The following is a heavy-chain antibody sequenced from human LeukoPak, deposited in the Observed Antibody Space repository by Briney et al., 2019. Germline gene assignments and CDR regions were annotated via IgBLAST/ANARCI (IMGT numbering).Heavy chain of an antibody. CDR3: VRDSPSGFFDL. CDR2: INPDGTVT. Sequence: GGPLRLSCAASGLTFNNYWMHWVRHAPGKGLVWVSPINPDGTVTTYADSVKGRFTISRDNAKNTLYLQMNSLRAEDTAVYYCVRDSPSGFFDLWGRGTLVTVSS. CDR1: GLTFNNYW. D-gene: IGHD6-19*01. V-gene: IGHV3-74*01. J-gene: IGHJ2*01.